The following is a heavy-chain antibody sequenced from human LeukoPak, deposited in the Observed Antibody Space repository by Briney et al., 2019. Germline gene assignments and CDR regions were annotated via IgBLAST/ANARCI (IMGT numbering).Heavy chain of an antibody. V-gene: IGHV1-69*04. D-gene: IGHD3-16*01. J-gene: IGHJ4*02. CDR3: ARDLRGRSAAELDY. Sequence: ASVKVSCKASGGTFSSYAISWVRQAPGQGLEWMGRIIPILGIANYAQKFQGRVTITADKSTSTAYMELSSLRSEDTAVYYCARDLRGRSAAELDYWGQGTLVTVSS. CDR2: IIPILGIA. CDR1: GGTFSSYA.